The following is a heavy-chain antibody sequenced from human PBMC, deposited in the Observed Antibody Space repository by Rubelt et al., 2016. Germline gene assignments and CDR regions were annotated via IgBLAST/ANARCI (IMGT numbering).Heavy chain of an antibody. Sequence: EVQLVESGGGLVQPGGSLRLSCAASGFTFSNYAMTWVRQAPGKGLEWVSTIGGASADGLTHYADSVKGRFTMTRDNSKNTLYRQMKRLRAEGTALAYCAKSSSSWYVGPYYFDYWGQGTLVTVSS. D-gene: IGHD6-13*01. CDR3: AKSSSSWYVGPYYFDY. CDR1: GFTFSNYA. CDR2: IGGASADGLT. J-gene: IGHJ4*02. V-gene: IGHV3-23*04.